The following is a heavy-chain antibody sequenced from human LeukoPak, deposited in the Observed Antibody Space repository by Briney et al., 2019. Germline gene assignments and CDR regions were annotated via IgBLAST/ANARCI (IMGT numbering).Heavy chain of an antibody. Sequence: GGSLRLSCAASGFTFSSYSMNWVRQAPGKGLEWVSSISSSSSYIYYTDSVKGRFTISRDNSKNTLYLQMNSLRAEDTAVYYCAKEGLITMVRGAGYYYMDVWGKGTTVTISS. CDR2: ISSSSSYI. CDR1: GFTFSSYS. D-gene: IGHD3-10*01. J-gene: IGHJ6*03. V-gene: IGHV3-21*04. CDR3: AKEGLITMVRGAGYYYMDV.